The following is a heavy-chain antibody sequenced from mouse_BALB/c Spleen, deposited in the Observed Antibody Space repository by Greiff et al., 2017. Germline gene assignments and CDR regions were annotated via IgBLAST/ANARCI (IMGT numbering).Heavy chain of an antibody. D-gene: IGHD1-3*01. CDR3: ARSPGKEAWFAY. J-gene: IGHJ3*01. V-gene: IGHV1-80*01. CDR1: GYAFSSYW. Sequence: VKVVESGAELVRPGSSVKISCKASGYAFSSYWMNWVKQRPGQGLEWIGQIYPGDGDTNYNGKFKGKATLTADKSSSTAYMQLSSLTSEDSAVYFCARSPGKEAWFAYWGQGTLVTVSA. CDR2: IYPGDGDT.